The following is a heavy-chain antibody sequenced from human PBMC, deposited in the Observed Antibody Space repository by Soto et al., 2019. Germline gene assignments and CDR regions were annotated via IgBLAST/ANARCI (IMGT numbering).Heavy chain of an antibody. J-gene: IGHJ4*02. CDR2: IYSGGST. CDR1: GFTVSSNY. Sequence: EVQLVESGGGLVQPGGSLRLSCAASGFTVSSNYMSWVRQAPGKGLEWVSVIYSGGSTYYADSVKGRFTISRDNSKNTLYLQMNSLRAEDTAVYYCASDLADGSGSYYNGAYWGQGTLVTVSS. D-gene: IGHD3-10*01. V-gene: IGHV3-66*01. CDR3: ASDLADGSGSYYNGAY.